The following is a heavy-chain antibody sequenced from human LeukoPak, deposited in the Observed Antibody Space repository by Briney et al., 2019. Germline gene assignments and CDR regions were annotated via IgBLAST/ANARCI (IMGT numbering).Heavy chain of an antibody. D-gene: IGHD1-26*01. Sequence: PGGSLRLSCAASGFTFSSYGMSWVRQAPGKGLEWVSAISGSGGSTYYADSVKGRFTVSRDNSKNTLYLQMNSLRAEDTAVYYCAKPSYRVGATGAFDYWGQGTLVTVSS. V-gene: IGHV3-23*01. CDR3: AKPSYRVGATGAFDY. J-gene: IGHJ4*02. CDR2: ISGSGGST. CDR1: GFTFSSYG.